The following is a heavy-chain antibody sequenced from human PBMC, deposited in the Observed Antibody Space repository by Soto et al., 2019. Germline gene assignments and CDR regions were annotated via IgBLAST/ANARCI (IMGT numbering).Heavy chain of an antibody. CDR3: ARDRSTMVRGVPRGFDP. Sequence: ASVKVSCKASGYTFTSYGISWVRQAPGQGLEWMGWISAYNGNTNYAQKLQGRVTMTTDTSTSTAYMELRSLRSDDTAVYFCARDRSTMVRGVPRGFDPWGQGTLVTVSS. V-gene: IGHV1-18*01. J-gene: IGHJ5*02. CDR2: ISAYNGNT. D-gene: IGHD3-10*01. CDR1: GYTFTSYG.